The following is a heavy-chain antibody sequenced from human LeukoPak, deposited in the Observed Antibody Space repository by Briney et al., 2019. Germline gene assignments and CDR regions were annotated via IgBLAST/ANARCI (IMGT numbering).Heavy chain of an antibody. D-gene: IGHD3-22*01. V-gene: IGHV3-23*01. CDR3: ARDHSSGYSPSGAFDI. CDR2: ISGSGGST. CDR1: GFTFSSYA. J-gene: IGHJ3*02. Sequence: PGGSLRLSCAASGFTFSSYAMSWVRQAPGKGLEWVSAISGSGGSTYYADSVKGRFTISRDNSKNTLYLQMNSLRAEDTAVYYCARDHSSGYSPSGAFDIWGQGTMVTVSS.